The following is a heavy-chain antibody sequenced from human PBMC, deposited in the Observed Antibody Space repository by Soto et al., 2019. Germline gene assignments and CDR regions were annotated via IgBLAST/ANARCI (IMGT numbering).Heavy chain of an antibody. Sequence: EVQLLESGGALEHPGGSLRLSCAASGFAFSTYAMTWVRQAPGKRLEWVSVISGSGGSSSYAASVKGRFTISSDNSKNPLYLQMNGLRAEDTALYYCAKVTKRAAAGRYEYYKYGMDVWGQGTTVTVAS. CDR1: GFAFSTYA. CDR2: ISGSGGSS. CDR3: AKVTKRAAAGRYEYYKYGMDV. D-gene: IGHD6-13*01. V-gene: IGHV3-23*01. J-gene: IGHJ6*02.